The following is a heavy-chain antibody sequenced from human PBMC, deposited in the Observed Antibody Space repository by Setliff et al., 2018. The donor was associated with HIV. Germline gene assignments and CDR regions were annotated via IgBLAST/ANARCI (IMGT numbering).Heavy chain of an antibody. CDR2: IDPGDSDV. D-gene: IGHD5-18*01. Sequence: PGESLKISCKGSGYSFTNYWIGWVRQMPGKGLEWMGIIDPGDSDVRYSPSFQGQVTISADKSINTAYLQWSSLKASDTAMYYCARHWPVDTAIPYYMDVWGKGTTVTVSS. J-gene: IGHJ6*03. V-gene: IGHV5-51*01. CDR3: ARHWPVDTAIPYYMDV. CDR1: GYSFTNYW.